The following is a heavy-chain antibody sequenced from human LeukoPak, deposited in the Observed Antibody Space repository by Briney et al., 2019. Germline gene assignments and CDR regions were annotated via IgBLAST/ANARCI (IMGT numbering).Heavy chain of an antibody. J-gene: IGHJ6*02. Sequence: GESLRISCKGSGYSFTSYWISWVRQMPGKGLEWMGKINPSDSYTTYSPSFQGHVTISADRSISTAYLQRSSLKASDTAMYYCARFGVSGYGMDVWGQGTTVTVSS. CDR3: ARFGVSGYGMDV. CDR1: GYSFTSYW. D-gene: IGHD3-10*01. CDR2: INPSDSYT. V-gene: IGHV5-10-1*01.